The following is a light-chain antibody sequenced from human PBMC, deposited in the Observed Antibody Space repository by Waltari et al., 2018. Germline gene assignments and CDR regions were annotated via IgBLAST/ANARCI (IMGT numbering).Light chain of an antibody. CDR2: EVS. CDR1: SSDVGGYNS. V-gene: IGLV2-14*01. J-gene: IGLJ1*01. Sequence: QSALTQPASVSGSPGQSITISCTGTSSDVGGYNSVAWYQQHSGKAPKLIIYEVSRRPSGVSNRFSGSKSGSTASLTISGLQAEDEADYYCSSFTSSITRVFGTGTKVTVL. CDR3: SSFTSSITRV.